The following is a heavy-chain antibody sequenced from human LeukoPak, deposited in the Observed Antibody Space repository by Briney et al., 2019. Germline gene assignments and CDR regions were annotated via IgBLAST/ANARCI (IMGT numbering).Heavy chain of an antibody. Sequence: PGGSLRLFCKGSGYTFASYWIAWVRQTPGNGLEWMGIIYPGDSDTRYSPSFQGPVTISADKSINTAYLQCSSLKASDTAMYYCARQIADRSGPIDYWGQGALVTVSS. CDR2: IYPGDSDT. J-gene: IGHJ4*02. CDR1: GYTFASYW. V-gene: IGHV5-51*01. CDR3: ARQIADRSGPIDY. D-gene: IGHD6-19*01.